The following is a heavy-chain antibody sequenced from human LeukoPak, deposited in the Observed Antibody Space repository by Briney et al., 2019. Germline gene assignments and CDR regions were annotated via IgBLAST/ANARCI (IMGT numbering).Heavy chain of an antibody. V-gene: IGHV4-4*07. Sequence: SETLSLTCTVSGGSISSYYWSWIRQPAGKGLEWIGRIYTSGSTNYNPSLKSRVTMSVDTSKNQFSLKLSSVTAADTAVYYCARDREVRGANHYYYYYYMDVWGKGTTVIVSS. CDR2: IYTSGST. J-gene: IGHJ6*03. CDR1: GGSISSYY. D-gene: IGHD3-10*01. CDR3: ARDREVRGANHYYYYYYMDV.